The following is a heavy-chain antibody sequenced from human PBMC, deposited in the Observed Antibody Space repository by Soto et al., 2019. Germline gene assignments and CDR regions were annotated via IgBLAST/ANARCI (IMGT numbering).Heavy chain of an antibody. D-gene: IGHD3-10*01. Sequence: PSETLSLTCTVSGGSISSGGYYWSWIRQHPGKGLEWIGYIYYSGSTYYNPSLKSRVTISVDTSKNQFSLKLSSVTAADTAVYYCARDSGNQWFGEIGEYYYGMDVWGQGTTVTVSS. CDR3: ARDSGNQWFGEIGEYYYGMDV. J-gene: IGHJ6*02. V-gene: IGHV4-31*03. CDR2: IYYSGST. CDR1: GGSISSGGYY.